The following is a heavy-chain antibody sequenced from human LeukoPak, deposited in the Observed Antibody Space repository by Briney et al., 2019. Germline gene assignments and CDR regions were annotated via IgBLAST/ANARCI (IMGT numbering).Heavy chain of an antibody. CDR2: ISSSGSTI. Sequence: PGGSLRLSCAASGFTFSDYYMSWIRQAPGKGLEWVSYISSSGSTIYYADSVKGRFTISRDNAKNSLYLQMNSLRAEDTAVYYCARDRGYSRQPASGTGLDPWGQGTLVTVSS. V-gene: IGHV3-11*04. CDR3: ARDRGYSRQPASGTGLDP. J-gene: IGHJ5*02. CDR1: GFTFSDYY. D-gene: IGHD6-13*01.